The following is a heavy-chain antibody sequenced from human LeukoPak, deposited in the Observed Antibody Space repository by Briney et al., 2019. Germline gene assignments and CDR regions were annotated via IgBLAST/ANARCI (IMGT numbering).Heavy chain of an antibody. V-gene: IGHV3-20*04. CDR3: ARESRGPYGGNSGGYYYYYMDV. J-gene: IGHJ6*03. CDR1: GFTFDDYG. CDR2: INWNGGST. Sequence: GGSLRLSCAASGFTFDDYGMSWVRQAPGKGLEWVSGINWNGGSTGYADSVKGRFTISRDNAKNSLYLQMNSLRAEDTALYYCARESRGPYGGNSGGYYYYYMDVWGKGTTVTVSS. D-gene: IGHD4-23*01.